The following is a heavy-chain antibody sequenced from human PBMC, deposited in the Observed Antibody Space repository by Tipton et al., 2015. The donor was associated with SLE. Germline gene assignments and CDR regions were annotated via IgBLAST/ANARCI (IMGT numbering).Heavy chain of an antibody. J-gene: IGHJ6*02. V-gene: IGHV4-34*01. CDR2: INHSGST. CDR3: ASGGGYDSSGYRMSYYGMDV. CDR1: GGSFSGYY. D-gene: IGHD3-22*01. Sequence: LRLSCAVYGGSFSGYYWSWIRQPPGKGLEWIGEINHSGSTNYNPSLESRVTISVDTSKNQFSLKLSSVTAADTAVYYCASGGGYDSSGYRMSYYGMDVWGQGTTVTVSS.